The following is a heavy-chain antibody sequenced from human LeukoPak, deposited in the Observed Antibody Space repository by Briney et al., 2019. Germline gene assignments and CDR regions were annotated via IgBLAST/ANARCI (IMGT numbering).Heavy chain of an antibody. Sequence: ASVKVSCKASRYTFTDYYMHWVRQAPGQGLEWMGWINPKSGGTNYAQKFQGRVTMTRDTSISTAYMDMSSLRSDDTAVYYCARARRLTGTRTSRWYYFDYWGQGTLVTVSS. CDR2: INPKSGGT. D-gene: IGHD1-7*01. CDR1: RYTFTDYY. V-gene: IGHV1-2*02. J-gene: IGHJ4*02. CDR3: ARARRLTGTRTSRWYYFDY.